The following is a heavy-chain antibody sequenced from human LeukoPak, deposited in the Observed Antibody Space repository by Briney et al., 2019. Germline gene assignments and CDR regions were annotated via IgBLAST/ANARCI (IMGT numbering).Heavy chain of an antibody. CDR1: GFTFSSYA. J-gene: IGHJ4*02. V-gene: IGHV3-30-3*01. CDR3: ARDPTGSIYFDY. Sequence: GSLRLSCAASGFTFSSYAMHWVRQAPGKGLEWVAVISYDGSNKYYADSVKGRFTISRDNSKNTLYLQMNSLRAEDTAVYYCARDPTGSIYFDYWGQGTLVTVSS. D-gene: IGHD1-14*01. CDR2: ISYDGSNK.